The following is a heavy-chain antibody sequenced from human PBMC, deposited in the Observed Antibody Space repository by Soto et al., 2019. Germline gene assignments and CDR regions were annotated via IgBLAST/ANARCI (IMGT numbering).Heavy chain of an antibody. Sequence: EVQLLESGGGLVQPGGSLRLSCGASGFTYSSYAMSWVRQAPGKGLEWVSAVSDRGDSTYYTDSVKGRFIISRDNSKNPLYRKRNGRRAEDTAKFYWAKRRGGGPPGGKYKRAGFDPWGQGTLVTVSS. CDR3: AKRRGGGPPGGKYKRAGFDP. CDR2: VSDRGDST. J-gene: IGHJ5*02. CDR1: GFTYSSYA. V-gene: IGHV3-23*01. D-gene: IGHD2-15*01.